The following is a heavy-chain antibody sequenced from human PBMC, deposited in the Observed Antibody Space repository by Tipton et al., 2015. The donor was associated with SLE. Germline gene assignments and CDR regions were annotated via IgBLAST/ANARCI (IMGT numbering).Heavy chain of an antibody. V-gene: IGHV1-18*01. D-gene: IGHD3-3*01. CDR3: ARDRSRVQLWSGVEIYFDY. Sequence: QSGAEVKKPGASVKVSCKASGYTFTSYGISWVRQAPGQGLEWMGWISAYNGNTNYAQKLQGRVTMTTDTSTSTAYMELRSLRSDDTAVYYCARDRSRVQLWSGVEIYFDYWGQGTLVTVSS. J-gene: IGHJ4*02. CDR2: ISAYNGNT. CDR1: GYTFTSYG.